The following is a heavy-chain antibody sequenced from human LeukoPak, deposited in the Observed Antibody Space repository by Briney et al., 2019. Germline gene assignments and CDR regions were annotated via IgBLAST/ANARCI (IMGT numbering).Heavy chain of an antibody. V-gene: IGHV3-43D*04. Sequence: GGSLRLSCAASGFTFDDYAMHWVRQAPGKGLEWVSDISSSVGSTYYADSVKGRFTISRDKSKNTLYLQMNSLRAEDTAVYYCAKDRRRDDVLTGSFSDWGQGTLVTVSS. J-gene: IGHJ4*02. CDR2: ISSSVGST. D-gene: IGHD3-9*01. CDR3: AKDRRRDDVLTGSFSD. CDR1: GFTFDDYA.